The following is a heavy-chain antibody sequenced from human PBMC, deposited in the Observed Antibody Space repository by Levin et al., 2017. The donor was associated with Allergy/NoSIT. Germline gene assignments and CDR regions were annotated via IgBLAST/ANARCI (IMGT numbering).Heavy chain of an antibody. Sequence: GGSLRLSCAASGFTFSSYSMNWVRQAPGKGLEWISYISSSSSTMYYADSVKGRFTISRDNAKNSLYLQMNSLRAEDTAVYYCVRRNTAMGPGDFDIWGQGTMVTVSS. CDR2: ISSSSSTM. V-gene: IGHV3-48*01. J-gene: IGHJ3*02. CDR3: VRRNTAMGPGDFDI. D-gene: IGHD5-18*01. CDR1: GFTFSSYS.